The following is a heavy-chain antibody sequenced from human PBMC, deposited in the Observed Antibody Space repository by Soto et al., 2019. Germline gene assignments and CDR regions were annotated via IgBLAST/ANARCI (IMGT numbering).Heavy chain of an antibody. Sequence: PGGSLRLSCVASGFTFNSYSMNWVRKAPGKGLEWVSSISSANDYIYYADSVKGRFTISRDNARNSLYLQRNSLGAEDTSIDYCASAGSVNEYMWDTHFWGQGTPVTVSS. CDR1: GFTFNSYS. V-gene: IGHV3-21*04. D-gene: IGHD1-26*01. CDR2: ISSANDYI. CDR3: ASAGSVNEYMWDTHF. J-gene: IGHJ4*02.